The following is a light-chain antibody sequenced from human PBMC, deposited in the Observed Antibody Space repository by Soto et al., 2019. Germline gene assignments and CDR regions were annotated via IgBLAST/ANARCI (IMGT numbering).Light chain of an antibody. CDR2: GAS. CDR1: QNVRSN. V-gene: IGKV3-20*01. CDR3: QQYGSSPLFT. J-gene: IGKJ3*01. Sequence: EIVLTQSPATLSLSPGEIATLSCMASQNVRSNLAWYQQKPGQAPRLLIYGASSRATGIPDRFSGSGSGTDFTLTIRRLEPEDFAVYYCQQYGSSPLFTCGPGTKGDIK.